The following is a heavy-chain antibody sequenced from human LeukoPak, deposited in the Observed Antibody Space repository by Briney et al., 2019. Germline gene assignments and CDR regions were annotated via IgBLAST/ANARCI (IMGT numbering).Heavy chain of an antibody. Sequence: PGGSLRLSCESSGFIFTIHWMSWVRRAPGKGLEWVANIKQDGSEKYYVDSVKGRFTISRDNANNSLYLQMNSLRAEDTAVYYCARVQTTEADAFDIWGQGTMVTVSS. CDR2: IKQDGSEK. D-gene: IGHD4/OR15-4a*01. CDR1: GFIFTIHW. V-gene: IGHV3-7*01. J-gene: IGHJ3*02. CDR3: ARVQTTEADAFDI.